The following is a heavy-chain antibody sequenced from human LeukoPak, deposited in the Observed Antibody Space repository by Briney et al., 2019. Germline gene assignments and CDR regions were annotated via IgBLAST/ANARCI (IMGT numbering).Heavy chain of an antibody. Sequence: ASVKVSCKASGYTFSNYGISWVRQAPGQGLEWMGWISAYNGNTKYAQKFQGRVTLTTDTSTSTAYMELRSLRSDDTAVYYCARSYSSGWYDGDYYYMDVWGKGTTVTISS. CDR1: GYTFSNYG. D-gene: IGHD6-19*01. V-gene: IGHV1-18*01. CDR2: ISAYNGNT. J-gene: IGHJ6*03. CDR3: ARSYSSGWYDGDYYYMDV.